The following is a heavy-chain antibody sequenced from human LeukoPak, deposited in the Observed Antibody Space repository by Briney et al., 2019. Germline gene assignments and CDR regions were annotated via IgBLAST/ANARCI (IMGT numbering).Heavy chain of an antibody. Sequence: GASVKVSCKASGYTFTSYGISWVRQAPGQGLEWMGWISAYNGNTNYAQKFQGRVTMTRNTSISTAYMELSSLRSEDTAVYYCARGDLMSGGDVGYWGQGTLVTVSS. CDR1: GYTFTSYG. CDR3: ARGDLMSGGDVGY. V-gene: IGHV1-18*01. D-gene: IGHD2-21*02. J-gene: IGHJ4*02. CDR2: ISAYNGNT.